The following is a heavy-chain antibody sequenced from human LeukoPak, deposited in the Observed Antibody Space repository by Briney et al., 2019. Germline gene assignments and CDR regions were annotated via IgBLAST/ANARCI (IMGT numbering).Heavy chain of an antibody. D-gene: IGHD3-3*01. CDR3: AREAYDFWSDYLHYMDV. V-gene: IGHV1-8*03. J-gene: IGHJ6*03. Sequence: ASVKVSCKASGYTFTSYDINWVRQATGQGLEWMGWMNPNSGNTGYAQKFQGRVTITRNTSISTAYMELSSLRSEDTAVYYCAREAYDFWSDYLHYMDVWGKGTTVTVSS. CDR2: MNPNSGNT. CDR1: GYTFTSYD.